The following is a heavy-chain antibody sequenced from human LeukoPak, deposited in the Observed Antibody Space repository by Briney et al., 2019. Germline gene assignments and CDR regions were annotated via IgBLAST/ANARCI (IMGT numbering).Heavy chain of an antibody. V-gene: IGHV3-30*18. D-gene: IGHD3-10*01. CDR2: ISYDGSNK. J-gene: IGHJ6*02. CDR3: AKDVYYYGSGSYYYYYYGMDV. CDR1: GFTFSSYG. Sequence: PGRSLRLSCAASGFTFSSYGMHWVRQAPGKGLEWVAVISYDGSNKYYADSVKGRFTISRDNSKNTLYLQMNSLRAEDTAVYYCAKDVYYYGSGSYYYYYYGMDVWGQGTTVTVSS.